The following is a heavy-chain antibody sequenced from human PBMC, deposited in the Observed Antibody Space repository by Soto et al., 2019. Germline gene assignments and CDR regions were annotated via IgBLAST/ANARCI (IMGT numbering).Heavy chain of an antibody. J-gene: IGHJ3*02. CDR2: IWYDGSNK. D-gene: IGHD6-19*01. CDR3: GRDGWQWLVIYAFDI. Sequence: QVQLVESGGGVVQPGRSLRLSCAASGFTFSSYGMHWVRQAPGKGLEWVAVIWYDGSNKYYADSVKGRFTISRDNSKNTLYMQMDSLRAEDMAVYYCGRDGWQWLVIYAFDIWGQGTMVTVSS. CDR1: GFTFSSYG. V-gene: IGHV3-33*01.